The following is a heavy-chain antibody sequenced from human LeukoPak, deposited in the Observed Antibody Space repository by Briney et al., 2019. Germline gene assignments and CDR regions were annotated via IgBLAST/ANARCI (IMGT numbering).Heavy chain of an antibody. D-gene: IGHD3-10*01. CDR3: ARGGYYYGSGSYYT. J-gene: IGHJ4*02. CDR2: IKQDGSEK. CDR1: GFTFSSYW. Sequence: GGSLGLSCAASGFTFSSYWMSWVRQAPGKGLEWVANIKQDGSEKYYVDSVKGRFTISRDNAKNSLYLQMNSLRAEDTAVYYCARGGYYYGSGSYYTWGQGTLVTVSS. V-gene: IGHV3-7*01.